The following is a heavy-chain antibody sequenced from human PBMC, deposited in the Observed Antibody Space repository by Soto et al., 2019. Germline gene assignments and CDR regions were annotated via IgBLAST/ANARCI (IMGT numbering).Heavy chain of an antibody. Sequence: RRLSCAGSGFAFSIYAMHWVRQAPGKGLEWVAVMSHDGSNRYYADAVKGRFTISRDNSKNTVYLEMNSPRAEDTAVYFCARSSGVPTPDFDYWGQGTLVTVSS. CDR1: GFAFSIYA. CDR2: MSHDGSNR. D-gene: IGHD3-10*01. J-gene: IGHJ4*02. V-gene: IGHV3-30-3*01. CDR3: ARSSGVPTPDFDY.